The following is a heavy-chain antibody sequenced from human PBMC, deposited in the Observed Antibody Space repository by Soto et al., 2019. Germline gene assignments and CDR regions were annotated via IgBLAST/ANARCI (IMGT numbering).Heavy chain of an antibody. CDR2: IDQIGST. CDR1: GGSISAYY. D-gene: IGHD1-20*01. J-gene: IGHJ4*02. Sequence: PSETLSLTCTVSGGSISAYYWSWIRQPPGKGLEWIGEIDQIGSTNYNPSLKIRVTTSVDTSKNQFSLKLSSVTVADTAVYYCARAGITGTYFDYWGQGTLVTVSS. CDR3: ARAGITGTYFDY. V-gene: IGHV4-34*01.